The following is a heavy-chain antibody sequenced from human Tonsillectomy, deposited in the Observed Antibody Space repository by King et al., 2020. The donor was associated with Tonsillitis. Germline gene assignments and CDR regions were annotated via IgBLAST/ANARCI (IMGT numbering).Heavy chain of an antibody. J-gene: IGHJ6*02. Sequence: QLVQSGAEVKKPGSSVKVSCKASGGTFSSYAISWVRQAPGQGLEWMGGIIPIFGTANYAQKFQGRVTITADESTSTAYMELSSLSSEDTAVYYCASGGGTAYYYYYYGMDVWGQGTTVTVSS. D-gene: IGHD2-21*02. V-gene: IGHV1-69*12. CDR2: IIPIFGTA. CDR1: GGTFSSYA. CDR3: ASGGGTAYYYYYYGMDV.